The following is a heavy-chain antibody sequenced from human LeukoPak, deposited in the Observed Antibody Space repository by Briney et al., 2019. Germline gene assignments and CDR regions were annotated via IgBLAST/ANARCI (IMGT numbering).Heavy chain of an antibody. CDR3: AGDLGTVAAGSWWFAP. CDR1: GGTFSSYA. Sequence: GSSVKVSCKASGGTFSSYAISWVRQAPGQGLEWMGGIIPIFGTANYAQKFQGRVTITADKSTSTAYMELSSLRSEDTAVYYCAGDLGTVAAGSWWFAPWGQGTLVTVSS. CDR2: IIPIFGTA. V-gene: IGHV1-69*06. J-gene: IGHJ5*02. D-gene: IGHD6-13*01.